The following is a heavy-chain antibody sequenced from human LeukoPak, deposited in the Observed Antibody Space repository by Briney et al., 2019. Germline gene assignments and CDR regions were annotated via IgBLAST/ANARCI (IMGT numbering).Heavy chain of an antibody. D-gene: IGHD1-26*01. CDR3: ARVIVGTTTRLDYFAY. Sequence: GGSLRLSCAASGFTVSDNYMSWVRQAPGKGLEWVSIIYSGGNTYYADSVKGRFTVSRDNSKNTLYLQMNSLRAEDTAVYYCARVIVGTTTRLDYFAYWGQGTLVTVSS. J-gene: IGHJ4*02. CDR2: IYSGGNT. CDR1: GFTVSDNY. V-gene: IGHV3-66*01.